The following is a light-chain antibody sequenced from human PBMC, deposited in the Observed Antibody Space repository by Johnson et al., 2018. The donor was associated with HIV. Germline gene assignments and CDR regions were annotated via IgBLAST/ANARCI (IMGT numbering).Light chain of an antibody. CDR2: ENN. V-gene: IGLV1-51*02. CDR3: GTWDTSLSAGGV. Sequence: QSVLTQSPSVSAAPGQKVTISCSGSSSNIGNNYVSWYQQLPGTAPTLLIYENNERPSGIPDRFSGSKSGTSATLRITGLQTADEADYYCGTWDTSLSAGGVFGTGTKVTVL. CDR1: SSNIGNNY. J-gene: IGLJ1*01.